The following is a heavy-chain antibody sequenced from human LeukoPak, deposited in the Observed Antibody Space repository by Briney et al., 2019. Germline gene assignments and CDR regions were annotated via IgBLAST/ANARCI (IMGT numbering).Heavy chain of an antibody. CDR2: IYYSGST. CDR3: AGRVGDSAFDI. J-gene: IGHJ3*02. D-gene: IGHD1-26*01. V-gene: IGHV4-59*08. CDR1: GGSISSYY. Sequence: PSETLSLTCTVSGGSISSYYWSWIRQPPGEGLEWIGYIYYSGSTNYNPSLKSRVTISVDTSKNQFSLKLGSVTVADTAVYYCAGRVGDSAFDIWGPGTMVTVSS.